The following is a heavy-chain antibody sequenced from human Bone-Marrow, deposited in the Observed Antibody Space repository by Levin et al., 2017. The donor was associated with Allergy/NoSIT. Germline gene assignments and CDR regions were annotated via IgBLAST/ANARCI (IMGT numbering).Heavy chain of an antibody. CDR3: ARERGSGSLDFDHYGLDV. V-gene: IGHV3-30*03. CDR2: ISYDGRKK. Sequence: AGGSLRLSCEASGFIFSNFGAHWVRQAPGKGLEWVAVISYDGRKKYYVDSMKGRFTISRDNSKNTLYLQMGSLIPEDTAIYYCARERGSGSLDFDHYGLDVWGQGTTVTVSS. J-gene: IGHJ6*02. CDR1: GFIFSNFG. D-gene: IGHD3-10*01.